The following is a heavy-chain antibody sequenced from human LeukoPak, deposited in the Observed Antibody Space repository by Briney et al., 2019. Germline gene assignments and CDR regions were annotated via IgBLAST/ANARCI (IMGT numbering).Heavy chain of an antibody. J-gene: IGHJ6*04. V-gene: IGHV1-2*04. D-gene: IGHD2-15*01. CDR3: ARVELGYCSGGSCYPSGMDA. CDR2: RNPNSGGT. CDR1: GYTFTGYY. Sequence: ASVKVSCKASGYTFTGYYMHWVRQAPGQGLEWMGWRNPNSGGTHYAQKFQGWVTMTRATSISTAYMELSRLRSADTAVYYCARVELGYCSGGSCYPSGMDAWGKETRVTVSS.